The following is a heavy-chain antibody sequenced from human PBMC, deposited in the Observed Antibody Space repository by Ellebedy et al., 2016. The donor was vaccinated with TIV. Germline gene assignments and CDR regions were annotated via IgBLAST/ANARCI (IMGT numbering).Heavy chain of an antibody. CDR3: AVYYYDKIGHYGGIDY. J-gene: IGHJ4*02. Sequence: PGGSLRLSCAASGFTFSNAWMSWVRQAPGKGLEWVGRIKSKTDGGTTDYTSPVKGRFTISRDDSQNTLYLQMNSLTTEDTAVYYCAVYYYDKIGHYGGIDYWGQGTLVTVSS. CDR1: GFTFSNAW. CDR2: IKSKTDGGTT. V-gene: IGHV3-15*01. D-gene: IGHD3-22*01.